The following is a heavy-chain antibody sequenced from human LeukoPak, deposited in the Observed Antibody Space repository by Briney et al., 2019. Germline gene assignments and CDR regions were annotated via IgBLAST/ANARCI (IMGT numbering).Heavy chain of an antibody. CDR2: IYYSGST. CDR1: GGSISSSSYY. Sequence: SETLSLTRTVSGGSISSSSYYWGWIRQPPGKGLEWIGSIYYSGSTNYNPSLKSRVTISVDTSKNQFSLKLSSVTAADTAVYYCARASSGSRGHYYYGMDVWGQGTTVTVSS. CDR3: ARASSGSRGHYYYGMDV. D-gene: IGHD6-19*01. J-gene: IGHJ6*02. V-gene: IGHV4-39*07.